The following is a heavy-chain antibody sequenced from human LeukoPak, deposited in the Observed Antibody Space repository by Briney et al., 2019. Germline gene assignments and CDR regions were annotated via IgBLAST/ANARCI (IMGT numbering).Heavy chain of an antibody. D-gene: IGHD6-13*01. CDR1: GGSFSGYY. J-gene: IGHJ4*02. CDR2: INHSGST. Sequence: SETLSLTCAVYGGSFSGYYWSWIRQPPGKGLEWIGEINHSGSTNYNPSLKSRVTISVDTSKNQFSLKLSSVTAADTAVYYCASPSRKYSSSSHFDYWGQGTLVTVSS. CDR3: ASPSRKYSSSSHFDY. V-gene: IGHV4-34*01.